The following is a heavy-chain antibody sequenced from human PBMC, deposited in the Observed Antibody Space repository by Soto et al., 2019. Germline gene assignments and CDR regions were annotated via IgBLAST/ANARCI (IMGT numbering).Heavy chain of an antibody. CDR2: ISSSSSYI. J-gene: IGHJ4*02. V-gene: IGHV3-21*01. CDR3: ARVDTRWLQWGIDY. D-gene: IGHD3-16*01. CDR1: GFTFSSYS. Sequence: EVQLVESGGGLVKPGGSLRLSCAASGFTFSSYSMNWVRQAPGKGLEWVSSISSSSSYIYYADSVKGRFTISRDKSKNTLYLQMNSLRAEDTAVYYCARVDTRWLQWGIDYWGQGTLVTVSS.